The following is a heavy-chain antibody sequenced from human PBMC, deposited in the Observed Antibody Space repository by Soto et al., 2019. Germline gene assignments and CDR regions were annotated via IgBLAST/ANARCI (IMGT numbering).Heavy chain of an antibody. D-gene: IGHD3-10*01. CDR1: GYTFTSYG. Sequence: ASVKVSCKASGYTFTSYGISWVRQAPGQGLEWMGWISAYNGNTNYAQKLQGRVTMTTDTSTSTAYMELRSLRSDDTAVYYCASLPRGSGSYYHVNWGQGTLVTVSS. J-gene: IGHJ4*02. CDR3: ASLPRGSGSYYHVN. V-gene: IGHV1-18*01. CDR2: ISAYNGNT.